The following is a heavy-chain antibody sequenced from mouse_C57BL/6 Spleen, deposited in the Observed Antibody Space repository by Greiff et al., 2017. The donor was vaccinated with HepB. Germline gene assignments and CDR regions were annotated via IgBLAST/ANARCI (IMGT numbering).Heavy chain of an antibody. CDR2: IDPETGGT. V-gene: IGHV1-15*01. CDR3: TRGNCDY. J-gene: IGHJ2*01. Sequence: QVHVKQSGAELVRPGASVTLSCKASGYTFTDYEMHWVKQTPVHGLEWIGAIDPETGGTAYNQKFKGKAILTADKSSSTAYMELRSLTAEDSAVYYCTRGNCDYWGQGTTLTVSS. CDR1: GYTFTDYE.